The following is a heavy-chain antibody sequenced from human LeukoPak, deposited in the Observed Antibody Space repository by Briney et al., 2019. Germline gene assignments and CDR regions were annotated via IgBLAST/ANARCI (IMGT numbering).Heavy chain of an antibody. Sequence: SETLSLTCTVSGGSISSYYWSWIRQPPGKGLEWIGYIYYSGSTNYNPSLKSRVTISVDTSKNQFSLKLSSVTAADTAVYYCARGIGGYHLYYYYYMDVWGKGTTVTVSS. CDR2: IYYSGST. CDR3: ARGIGGYHLYYYYYMDV. CDR1: GGSISSYY. D-gene: IGHD3-22*01. V-gene: IGHV4-59*01. J-gene: IGHJ6*03.